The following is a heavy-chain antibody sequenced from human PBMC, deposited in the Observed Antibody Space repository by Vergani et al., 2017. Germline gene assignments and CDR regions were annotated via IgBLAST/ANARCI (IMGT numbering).Heavy chain of an antibody. Sequence: EVQLVESGGGLVQPGRSLRLSCTASGFTFGDNTLSWVRQAPGKGLEWVSYISSSSSTIYYADSVKGRFTISRDNAKNSLYLQMNSLRAEDTAVYYCAREVVAATGDNWFDPWGQGTLVTVSS. J-gene: IGHJ5*02. V-gene: IGHV3-48*01. D-gene: IGHD2-15*01. CDR2: ISSSSSTI. CDR1: GFTFGDNT. CDR3: AREVVAATGDNWFDP.